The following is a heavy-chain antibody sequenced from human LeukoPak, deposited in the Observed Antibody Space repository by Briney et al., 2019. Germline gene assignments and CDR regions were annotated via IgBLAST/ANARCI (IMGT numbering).Heavy chain of an antibody. V-gene: IGHV4-39*07. J-gene: IGHJ4*02. CDR3: ASDDH. CDR1: GGSISSSNSYH. Sequence: SETLSLTCTVSGGSISSSNSYHWGWIRQPPGKGLEWIGSMHYSGSTYYNPSLESRVTISADTSKNQFSLKVRSLTAADTAVYYCASDDHWGQGTLVTVS. CDR2: MHYSGST.